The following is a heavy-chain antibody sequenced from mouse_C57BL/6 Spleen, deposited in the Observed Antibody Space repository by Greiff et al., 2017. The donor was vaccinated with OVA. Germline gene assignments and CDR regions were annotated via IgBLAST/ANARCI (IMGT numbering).Heavy chain of an antibody. CDR1: GYSFTSYY. CDR2: IYPGSGNT. V-gene: IGHV1-66*01. CDR3: ASLGYGSTYGNYYARDY. Sequence: VKLVESGPELVKPGASVKISCKASGYSFTSYYIHWVKQRPGQGLEWIGWIYPGSGNTKYNEKFKGKATLTADTSSSTAYMQLSSLTSEDSAVYYCASLGYGSTYGNYYARDYWGQGTSVTVSS. J-gene: IGHJ4*01. D-gene: IGHD1-1*01.